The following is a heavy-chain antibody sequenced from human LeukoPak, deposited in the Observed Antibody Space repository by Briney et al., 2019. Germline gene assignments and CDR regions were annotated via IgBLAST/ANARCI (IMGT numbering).Heavy chain of an antibody. Sequence: PGGSLRLSCAASGFTFSSNYMSWVRQAPGKGLEWVSVIYSGGSTYYADSVKGRFTISRDISTDTLWLQMDSLRTEDTAVYYCAKGPLRGTAAAIDYWGQGTLVTVSS. V-gene: IGHV3-53*05. CDR2: IYSGGST. J-gene: IGHJ4*02. D-gene: IGHD2-2*01. CDR3: AKGPLRGTAAAIDY. CDR1: GFTFSSNY.